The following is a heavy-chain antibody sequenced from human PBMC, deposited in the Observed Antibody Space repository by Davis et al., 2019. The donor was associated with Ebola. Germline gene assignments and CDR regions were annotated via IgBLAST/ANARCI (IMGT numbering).Heavy chain of an antibody. CDR2: IIPIFGTA. CDR1: GGTFSSYA. CDR3: ARAGYMGATIPHRTYYYYYYGMDV. Sequence: SVKVSCKASGGTFSSYAISWVRQAPGQGLEWMGGIIPIFGTANYAQKFQGRVTITADESTSTAYMELSSLRSEDTAVYYCARAGYMGATIPHRTYYYYYYGMDVWGQGTTVTVSS. J-gene: IGHJ6*02. V-gene: IGHV1-69*13. D-gene: IGHD5-12*01.